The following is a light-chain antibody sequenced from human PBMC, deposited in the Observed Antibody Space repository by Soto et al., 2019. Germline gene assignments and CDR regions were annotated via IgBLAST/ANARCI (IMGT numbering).Light chain of an antibody. Sequence: LTQPPSASGTPGQRVTISCSGSSSNIGSNYVYWYQQLPGTAPKLLIYSNNQWPSGVPDRFSGPKSGTSASLAISGLRSEDEADYYCAAWDDSLSGYVFGTGTKVTVL. CDR3: AAWDDSLSGYV. V-gene: IGLV1-47*02. CDR1: SSNIGSNY. CDR2: SNN. J-gene: IGLJ1*01.